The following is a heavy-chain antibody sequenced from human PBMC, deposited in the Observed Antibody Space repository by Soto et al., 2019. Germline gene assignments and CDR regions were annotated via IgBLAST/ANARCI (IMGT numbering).Heavy chain of an antibody. CDR3: AKVAGTMIVVVTPDAFDI. Sequence: PGGSLRLSGAASGFAFSSHAMSWVRQAPGKGLEWVSAISGSGGSTYYADSVKGRFTISRDTSKNTLYLQMNSLRAEDTAVYYCAKVAGTMIVVVTPDAFDIWGQGTMVTVSS. CDR2: ISGSGGST. J-gene: IGHJ3*02. D-gene: IGHD3-22*01. CDR1: GFAFSSHA. V-gene: IGHV3-23*01.